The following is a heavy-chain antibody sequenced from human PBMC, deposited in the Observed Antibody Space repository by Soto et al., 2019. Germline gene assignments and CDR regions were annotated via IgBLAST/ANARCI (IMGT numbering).Heavy chain of an antibody. D-gene: IGHD2-15*01. CDR1: GGTFSSNA. CDR2: IIPTFGTA. Sequence: QVQLVQSGAEVQKPGSSVRVSCKASGGTFSSNAISWVRQDPGQGLEWMGAIIPTFGTANYAQNFQGRVTITEDDSTSTAYMELSSLRFEDTALYYGATDAPSSASVDWGQGTLVTVSS. V-gene: IGHV1-69*01. J-gene: IGHJ4*02. CDR3: ATDAPSSASVD.